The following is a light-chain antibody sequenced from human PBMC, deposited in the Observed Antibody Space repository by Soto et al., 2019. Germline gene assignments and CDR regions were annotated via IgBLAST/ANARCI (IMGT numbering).Light chain of an antibody. CDR2: HAY. V-gene: IGKV1-5*01. CDR3: QQYNSYST. J-gene: IGKJ1*01. CDR1: QSISSW. Sequence: DIQMTQSPSTLSASVGDRVTLTCRASQSISSWLAWYQQKPGKAPKLLIYHAYSLESGVPSRFSGSESGTEFTLTINSLQPDDFATYYCQQYNSYSTFGQGTKVDIK.